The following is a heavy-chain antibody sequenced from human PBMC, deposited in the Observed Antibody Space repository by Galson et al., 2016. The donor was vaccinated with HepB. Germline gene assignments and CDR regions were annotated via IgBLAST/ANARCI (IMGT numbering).Heavy chain of an antibody. CDR1: GFTFSSYW. CDR3: ARGTTGTGGYFDY. D-gene: IGHD1-1*01. V-gene: IGHV3-74*01. CDR2: INPDGGST. Sequence: SLRLSCAASGFTFSSYWMHWVRQAPGKGLAWVSRINPDGGSTNYADSVKGRFTISRDNAKNTLYLQMNSLRADDTAVYYCARGTTGTGGYFDYWGQGILVTVSS. J-gene: IGHJ4*02.